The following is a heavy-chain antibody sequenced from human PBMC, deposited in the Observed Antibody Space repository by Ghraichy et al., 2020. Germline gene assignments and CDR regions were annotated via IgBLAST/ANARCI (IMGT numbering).Heavy chain of an antibody. V-gene: IGHV3-33*01. J-gene: IGHJ6*02. Sequence: GGSLRLSCAASGFTFSSYSMHWVRQAPGKGLEWVAVIWYDGSNKYYADSVKGRFTISRDNSKNTLYLQMNSLRAEDTAVYYCARGGRYFDWLKAPGYYYYYGMDVWGQGTTVTVSS. D-gene: IGHD3-9*01. CDR1: GFTFSSYS. CDR3: ARGGRYFDWLKAPGYYYYYGMDV. CDR2: IWYDGSNK.